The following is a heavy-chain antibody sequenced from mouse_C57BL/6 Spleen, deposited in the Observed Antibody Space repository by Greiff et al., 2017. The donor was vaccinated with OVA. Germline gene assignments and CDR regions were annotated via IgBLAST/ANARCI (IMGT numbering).Heavy chain of an antibody. D-gene: IGHD1-1*01. CDR2: IHPNSGST. Sequence: QVQLQQPGAELVKPGASVKLSCKASGYTFTSYWMHWVKQRPGQGLEWIGMIHPNSGSTNYNEKFKSKATLTVDKSSSTAYMQLSSLTSEDSAVYYGAVITTVVATSHYFDYWGQGTTLTVSS. V-gene: IGHV1-64*01. CDR3: AVITTVVATSHYFDY. CDR1: GYTFTSYW. J-gene: IGHJ2*01.